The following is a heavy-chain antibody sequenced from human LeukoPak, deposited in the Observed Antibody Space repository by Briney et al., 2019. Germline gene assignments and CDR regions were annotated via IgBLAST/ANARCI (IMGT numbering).Heavy chain of an antibody. CDR3: ARRVAGTGYYYYMDV. CDR2: IYYSGRT. D-gene: IGHD6-19*01. V-gene: IGHV4-59*01. J-gene: IGHJ6*03. CDR1: GHSISSFY. Sequence: AETLSLTCTLSGHSISSFYWSWIRQPPGEGLEWIGYIYYSGRTNYNPPLKSRVTISVDTSKNQFSLKLSSVNAADTAVYYCARRVAGTGYYYYMDVWGKGTTVTVSS.